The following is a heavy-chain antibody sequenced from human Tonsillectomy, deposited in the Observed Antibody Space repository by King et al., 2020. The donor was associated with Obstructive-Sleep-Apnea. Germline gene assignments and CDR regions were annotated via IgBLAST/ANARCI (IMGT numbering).Heavy chain of an antibody. V-gene: IGHV3-48*04. CDR2: ISSSVTI. J-gene: IGHJ4*02. Sequence: QLVQSGGGLVQPGGSLRLSCAASGFTFSTFSMNWVRQSPGKGLEWVSYISSSVTIYYADSVKGRFTISRDNAKNSLYLQMNSLRVEDTAVYYCVRDWAVWGKGTLVTVSS. CDR1: GFTFSTFS. CDR3: VRDWAV. D-gene: IGHD3-16*01.